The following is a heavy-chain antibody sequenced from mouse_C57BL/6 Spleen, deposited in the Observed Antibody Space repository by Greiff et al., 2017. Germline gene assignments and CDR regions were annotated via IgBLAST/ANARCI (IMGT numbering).Heavy chain of an antibody. CDR1: GYAFSSSW. J-gene: IGHJ1*03. CDR3: ARDRSWYFDV. V-gene: IGHV1-82*01. Sequence: VQLQESGPELVKPGASVKISCKASGYAFSSSWMNWVKQRPGKGLEWIGRIYPGDGDTNYNGKFKGKATLTADKSSSTAYMQLSSLTSEDSAVYFCARDRSWYFDVWGTGTTVTVSS. D-gene: IGHD3-2*01. CDR2: IYPGDGDT.